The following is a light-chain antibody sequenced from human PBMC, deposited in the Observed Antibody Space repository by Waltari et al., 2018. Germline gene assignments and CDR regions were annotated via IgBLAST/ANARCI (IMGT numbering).Light chain of an antibody. J-gene: IGKJ2*03. CDR2: LAS. CDR1: RTVLYDSNNKNY. Sequence: DIVMTQSPDSLAVSLGERATINCKSSRTVLYDSNNKNYLAWYQQKPGQPPNLLIYLASTRKSGVPDRFSGSGSGTDFTLTISTLQAEDVAVYYCHQYYNTPYSYGQGTKLEIK. V-gene: IGKV4-1*01. CDR3: HQYYNTPYS.